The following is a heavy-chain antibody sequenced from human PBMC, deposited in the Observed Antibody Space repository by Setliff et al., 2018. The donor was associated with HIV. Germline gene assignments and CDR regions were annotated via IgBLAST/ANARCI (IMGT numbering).Heavy chain of an antibody. CDR1: GGSISSGSYY. D-gene: IGHD3-3*01. V-gene: IGHV4-61*09. J-gene: IGHJ4*02. Sequence: SETLSLTCTVSGGSISSGSYYWSWIRQPAGKGLEWIGHIYTSGTTYYNPSLKSRVTISVDMSNNQFSLKVTSVTAADTAVYYCMRGRSITIFGVAYFDFWGQGTQVTVSS. CDR3: MRGRSITIFGVAYFDF. CDR2: IYTSGTT.